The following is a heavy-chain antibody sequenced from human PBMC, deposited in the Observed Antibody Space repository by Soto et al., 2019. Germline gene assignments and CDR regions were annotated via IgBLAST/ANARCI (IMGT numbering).Heavy chain of an antibody. J-gene: IGHJ4*02. D-gene: IGHD2-15*01. CDR3: AREVLGYCSGGSCHFHFDY. V-gene: IGHV4-30-4*01. Sequence: PSETLSLTCTVSGGSISSGDYYWSWIRQPPGKGLEWIGYMYYSGSTYYNPSLKSRVTISVDTSKNQFSLKLSSVTAADTAVYYCAREVLGYCSGGSCHFHFDYWGQGALVTVS. CDR1: GGSISSGDYY. CDR2: MYYSGST.